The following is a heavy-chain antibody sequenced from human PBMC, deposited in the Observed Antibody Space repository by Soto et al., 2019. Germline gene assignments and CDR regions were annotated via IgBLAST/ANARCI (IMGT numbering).Heavy chain of an antibody. CDR2: FDLEDGEI. J-gene: IGHJ4*02. V-gene: IGHV1-24*01. D-gene: IGHD6-13*01. CDR3: ATLAAAGLVSIRWFDF. Sequence: ASVKVSCKVSGYTLTELSMHWVRQAPGKGLEWMGGFDLEDGEIIYAQKFQGRVTMTEDTSTDTAYMELSSLRSEDTAVYYCATLAAAGLVSIRWFDFWGQGTLVTVSS. CDR1: GYTLTELS.